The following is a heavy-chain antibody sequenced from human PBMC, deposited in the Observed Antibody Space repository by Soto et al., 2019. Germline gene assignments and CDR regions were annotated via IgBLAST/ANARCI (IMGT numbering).Heavy chain of an antibody. J-gene: IGHJ6*02. CDR3: ARSGETNLYYYYGMDV. CDR2: IIPIFGTA. Sequence: QVQLVQSGAEVKKPGSSVKVSCKGSGGTFSSYAIRWVRQAPGQGLEWMGGIIPIFGTAIYAQQYPGRVTITADESTSTAYMELSSLRSEDTAVYYCARSGETNLYYYYGMDVWGQGTTVTVSS. D-gene: IGHD7-27*01. CDR1: GGTFSSYA. V-gene: IGHV1-69*01.